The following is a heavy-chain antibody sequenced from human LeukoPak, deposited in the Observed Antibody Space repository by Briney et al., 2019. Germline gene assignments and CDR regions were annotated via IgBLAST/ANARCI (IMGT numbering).Heavy chain of an antibody. V-gene: IGHV3-30*18. Sequence: GRSPRLSCAASGFTFSSYGMHWVRQAPGKGLEWVAVISYDGSNKYYADSVKGRFTISRDNSKNTLDLQTNSPIAEDTAVYYFGKVGLRGGYSVPPYFDNGGRETWSPSPQ. J-gene: IGHJ4*02. D-gene: IGHD2-15*01. CDR3: GKVGLRGGYSVPPYFDN. CDR2: ISYDGSNK. CDR1: GFTFSSYG.